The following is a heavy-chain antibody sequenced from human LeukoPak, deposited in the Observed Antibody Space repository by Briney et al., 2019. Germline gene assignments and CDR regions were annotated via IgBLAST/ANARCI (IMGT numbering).Heavy chain of an antibody. V-gene: IGHV4-4*07. D-gene: IGHD2-2*01. J-gene: IGHJ5*02. CDR1: GGSISSYY. CDR2: IYTSGST. Sequence: KPSETLSLTCTVSGGSISSYYWSWIRQPAGKELEWIGRIYTSGSTNYNPSLKSRVTMSVGTSKNQFSLKLSSVTAADTAVYYCARDILGYCSSTSCPTRWFDPWGQGTLVTVSS. CDR3: ARDILGYCSSTSCPTRWFDP.